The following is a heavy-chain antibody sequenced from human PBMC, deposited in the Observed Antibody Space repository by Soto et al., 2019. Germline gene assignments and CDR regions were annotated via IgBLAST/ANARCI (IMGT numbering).Heavy chain of an antibody. Sequence: HPGGSLRLSCAASGFTFSNYAMSWVRQAPGKGLEWVSAISGSGGSTYYADSVKGRFTISRDNSKNTLYLQMNSLRAEDTAVFYFARGKEWFGELLDYYYYMDVWGKGTTVTVSS. CDR3: ARGKEWFGELLDYYYYMDV. CDR2: ISGSGGST. D-gene: IGHD3-10*01. CDR1: GFTFSNYA. V-gene: IGHV3-23*01. J-gene: IGHJ6*03.